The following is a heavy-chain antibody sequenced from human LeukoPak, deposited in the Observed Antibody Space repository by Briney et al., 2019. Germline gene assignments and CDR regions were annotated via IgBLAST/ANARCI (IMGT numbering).Heavy chain of an antibody. CDR1: GGSISSYY. J-gene: IGHJ4*02. CDR3: ARASWGHCSGGSCYPFDY. Sequence: KPSETLSLTCTVSGGSISSYYWGWIRQPPGKGLEWIGSIYHSGSTYYNPSLKSRVTISVDTSKNQFSLKLSSVTAADTAVYYCARASWGHCSGGSCYPFDYWSQGTLVTVSS. V-gene: IGHV4-38-2*02. CDR2: IYHSGST. D-gene: IGHD2-15*01.